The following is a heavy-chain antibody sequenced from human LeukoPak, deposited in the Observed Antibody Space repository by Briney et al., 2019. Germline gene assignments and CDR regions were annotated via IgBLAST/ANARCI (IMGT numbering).Heavy chain of an antibody. CDR1: GYTFTGYY. D-gene: IGHD7-27*01. CDR3: ARVEVWGFTRYFDY. V-gene: IGHV1-2*02. J-gene: IGHJ4*02. Sequence: ASVKVSCKASGYTFTGYYMHWVRQAPGQGLEWMGWINPNSGGTNYVQKFQGRVTMTRDTSISTAYMELSRLRSDDTAVYYCARVEVWGFTRYFDYWGQGTLVTVSS. CDR2: INPNSGGT.